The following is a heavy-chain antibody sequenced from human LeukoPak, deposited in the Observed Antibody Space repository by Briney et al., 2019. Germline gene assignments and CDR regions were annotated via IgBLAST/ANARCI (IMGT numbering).Heavy chain of an antibody. CDR3: ARGYYYDSSGYEGSNWFDP. J-gene: IGHJ5*02. CDR1: GGSISSSSFY. V-gene: IGHV4-39*07. Sequence: SETLSLTFTVSGGSISSSSFYWGWIRPPPGKGLEWIGSISYSGITYYNPSLKSRVTISVDTSKNQFSLKLSSVTAADTAVYYCARGYYYDSSGYEGSNWFDPWGQGTLVTVSS. D-gene: IGHD3-22*01. CDR2: ISYSGIT.